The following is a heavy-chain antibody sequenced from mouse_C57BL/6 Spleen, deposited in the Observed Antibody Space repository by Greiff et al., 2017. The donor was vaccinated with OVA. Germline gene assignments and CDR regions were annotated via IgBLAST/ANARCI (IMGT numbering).Heavy chain of an antibody. V-gene: IGHV1-50*01. CDR1: GYTFTSYW. Sequence: VQLQQPGAELVKPGASVKLSCKASGYTFTSYWMQWVKQRPGQGLEWIGEIDPSDSYTNYNQKFKGKATLTVDTSSSTAYMQLSSLTSEDSAVYYCARYDDGDYWGKGTTLTVSS. D-gene: IGHD2-12*01. CDR2: IDPSDSYT. CDR3: ARYDDGDY. J-gene: IGHJ2*01.